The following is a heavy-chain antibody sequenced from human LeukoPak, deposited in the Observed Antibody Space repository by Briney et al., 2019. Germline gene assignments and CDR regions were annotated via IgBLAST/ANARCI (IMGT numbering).Heavy chain of an antibody. Sequence: SVKVSCKASGYTFTSYGISWVRQAPGQGLEWIGWISAYNGNTNYPQKLQGRVTMTTDTSTSTAYMELRSLGSDDPAVYYCARSYYYDSSGYLDYWGQGTLVTVSS. CDR3: ARSYYYDSSGYLDY. CDR2: ISAYNGNT. CDR1: GYTFTSYG. V-gene: IGHV1-18*01. D-gene: IGHD3-22*01. J-gene: IGHJ4*02.